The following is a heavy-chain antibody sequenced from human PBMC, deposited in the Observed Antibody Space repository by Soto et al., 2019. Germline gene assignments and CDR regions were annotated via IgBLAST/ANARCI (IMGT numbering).Heavy chain of an antibody. V-gene: IGHV1-69*06. J-gene: IGHJ3*02. CDR2: IIPIFGTA. Sequence: GASVKVSCKASGGTFSSYAISWVRQAPGQGLEWMGGIIPIFGTANYAQKFQGRVTITADKSTSTAYMELSSLRSEDTAMYYCARQHPDDAFDIWGQGTLVTVSS. D-gene: IGHD6-13*01. CDR3: ARQHPDDAFDI. CDR1: GGTFSSYA.